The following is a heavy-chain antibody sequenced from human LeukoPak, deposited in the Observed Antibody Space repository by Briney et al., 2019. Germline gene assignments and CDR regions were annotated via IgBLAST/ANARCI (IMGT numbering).Heavy chain of an antibody. CDR1: GYSFTNYW. V-gene: IGHV5-51*01. CDR2: IYPGDSET. CDR3: ARHSHYYGSGSFSYYYMDV. D-gene: IGHD3-10*01. Sequence: GESLKISCKGSGYSFTNYWIGWVRQMPGKGLEWMGIIYPGDSETTYSPSFQGQVTISADKSISTAYLQWSSLKASDTAMYYCARHSHYYGSGSFSYYYMDVWGKGTTVTISS. J-gene: IGHJ6*03.